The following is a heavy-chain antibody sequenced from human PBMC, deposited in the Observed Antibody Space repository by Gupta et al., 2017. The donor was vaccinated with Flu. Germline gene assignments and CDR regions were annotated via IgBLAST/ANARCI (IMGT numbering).Heavy chain of an antibody. CDR1: GFSLDEHA. CDR3: VKDLGGSNPGFYFYGVDV. D-gene: IGHD2-15*01. CDR2: ISWNSINI. J-gene: IGHJ6*02. Sequence: EVKVVESGGGLVQPGRSLRLSCEVSGFSLDEHAMHWVRQAPGKGLEWVSGISWNSINIGYADSVKGRFTISKDNAKNSLYLKMNSLREGDTALYYCVKDLGGSNPGFYFYGVDVWGQGTTVTVSS. V-gene: IGHV3-9*01.